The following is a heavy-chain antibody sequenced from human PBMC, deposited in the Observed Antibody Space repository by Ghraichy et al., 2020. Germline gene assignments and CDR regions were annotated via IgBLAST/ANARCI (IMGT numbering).Heavy chain of an antibody. J-gene: IGHJ5*02. V-gene: IGHV3-48*02. CDR3: ARGDYGDYRGWFDP. CDR1: GFTFSSYS. CDR2: ISSSSSTI. D-gene: IGHD4-17*01. Sequence: GGSLRLSCAASGFTFSSYSMNWVRQAPGKGLEWVSYISSSSSTIYYADSVKGRFTISRDNAKNSLYLQMNSLRDEDTAVYYCARGDYGDYRGWFDPWGQGTLVTVSS.